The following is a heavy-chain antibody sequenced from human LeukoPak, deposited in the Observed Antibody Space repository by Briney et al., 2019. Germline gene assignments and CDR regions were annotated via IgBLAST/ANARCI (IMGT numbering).Heavy chain of an antibody. D-gene: IGHD2-15*01. J-gene: IGHJ4*02. CDR3: AKSTAPCSRGSCYSALES. V-gene: IGHV3-23*01. CDR1: GFTFRSYV. Sequence: GGSLRLSCAASGFTFRSYVMSWVRLAPGKGLEWVSGLNTDGAWIYYADSVEGRFTISRDNSENTLYLQMNSLRVEDTAIYYCAKSTAPCSRGSCYSALESWGQGTLVTVSS. CDR2: LNTDGAWI.